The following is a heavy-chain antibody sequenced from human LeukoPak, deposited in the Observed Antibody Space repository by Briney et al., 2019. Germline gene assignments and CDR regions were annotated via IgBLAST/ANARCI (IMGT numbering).Heavy chain of an antibody. V-gene: IGHV1-18*01. J-gene: IGHJ3*02. CDR2: ISAYNGNT. Sequence: ASVKVSCKASGYTFTSYGISWVRQAPGQGLEWMGWISAYNGNTNYAQKLQGRVTMTTDTSTSTAYMELRSLRSDDTAVYYCARDFYAGYDILTGYYVRDAFDIWGQGTMVTVSS. D-gene: IGHD3-9*01. CDR3: ARDFYAGYDILTGYYVRDAFDI. CDR1: GYTFTSYG.